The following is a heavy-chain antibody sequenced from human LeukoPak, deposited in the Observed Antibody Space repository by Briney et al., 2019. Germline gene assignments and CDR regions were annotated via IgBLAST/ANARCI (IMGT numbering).Heavy chain of an antibody. Sequence: PSETLSLTCTVSGGSISSSSYYWGWIRQPPGKGLEWIGSIYYSGSTYYNPSLKSRVTISVDTSKNQFSLKLSSVTAADTAVYCCARHEGYCSSTSCLGQFDYWGQGTLVTVSS. V-gene: IGHV4-39*01. D-gene: IGHD2-2*01. CDR2: IYYSGST. J-gene: IGHJ4*02. CDR1: GGSISSSSYY. CDR3: ARHEGYCSSTSCLGQFDY.